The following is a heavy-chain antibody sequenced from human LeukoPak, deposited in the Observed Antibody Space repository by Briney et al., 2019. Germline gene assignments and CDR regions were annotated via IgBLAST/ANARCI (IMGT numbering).Heavy chain of an antibody. J-gene: IGHJ4*02. D-gene: IGHD3-22*01. CDR2: ISAYNGNT. CDR3: ATDLAETLYDSSEIDY. V-gene: IGHV1-18*01. Sequence: ASVKVSCKASGYTFTSYGISWVRQAPGQGLEWMGWISAYNGNTNYAQKFRGRVTMTEDTSTDTAYMEMSSLRSEDTAVYYCATDLAETLYDSSEIDYWGQGTLVTVSS. CDR1: GYTFTSYG.